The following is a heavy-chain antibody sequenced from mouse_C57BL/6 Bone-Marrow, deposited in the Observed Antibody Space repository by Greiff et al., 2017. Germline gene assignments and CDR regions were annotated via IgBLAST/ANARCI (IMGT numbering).Heavy chain of an antibody. D-gene: IGHD2-4*01. J-gene: IGHJ1*03. CDR1: GYTFTSYW. CDR2: IDPSDSYT. CDR3: ASSYYDYDEYFDV. V-gene: IGHV1-69*01. Sequence: QVQLQQPGAELVMPGASVKLSCKASGYTFTSYWMHWVKQRPGQGLEWIGEIDPSDSYTNYNQKFKGKSTLTVDTSSSTAYMQLSSLTSEDSAVYYYASSYYDYDEYFDVWGTGTTVTVSS.